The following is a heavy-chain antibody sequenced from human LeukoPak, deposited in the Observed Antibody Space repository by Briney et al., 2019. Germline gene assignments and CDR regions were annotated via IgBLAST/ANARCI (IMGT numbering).Heavy chain of an antibody. D-gene: IGHD6-19*01. CDR2: ISSSSSYI. CDR3: ARDGSYSSGWYRDYYYYMDV. CDR1: GFTFSSYS. J-gene: IGHJ6*03. Sequence: GGSLRLSCAASGFTFSSYSMNWVRQAPGKGLEWVSSISSSSSYIYYADSVKGRFTISRDNAKNSLYLQTNSLRAEDTAVYYCARDGSYSSGWYRDYYYYMDVWGKGTTVTISS. V-gene: IGHV3-21*01.